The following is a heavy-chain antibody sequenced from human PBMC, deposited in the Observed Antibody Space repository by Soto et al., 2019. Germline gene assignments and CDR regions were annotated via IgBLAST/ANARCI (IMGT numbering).Heavy chain of an antibody. Sequence: ASVKVSCKASGYSFSFYGISWVRQAPGQGLEWMGWISAYNGNTNYAQKLQGRVTMTTDTSTSTAYMELRSLRSDDTAVYYCARVPMGIAVAGVFDYWGQGTLVTVSS. CDR2: ISAYNGNT. D-gene: IGHD6-19*01. CDR1: GYSFSFYG. V-gene: IGHV1-18*01. CDR3: ARVPMGIAVAGVFDY. J-gene: IGHJ4*02.